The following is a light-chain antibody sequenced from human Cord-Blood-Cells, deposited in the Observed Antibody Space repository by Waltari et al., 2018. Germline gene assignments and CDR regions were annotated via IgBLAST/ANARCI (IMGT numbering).Light chain of an antibody. CDR3: SSYTSISTVV. J-gene: IGLJ2*01. CDR2: EVS. CDR1: SSDVGGYNY. V-gene: IGLV2-14*01. Sequence: QSALTQPASVSGSPGQSITISCTGTSSDVGGYNYVSWYQQHPGKAPKLMIYEVSNRPSGVSKRFSGSKSGNTASLTISGLQAEGEADYYCSSYTSISTVVFGGGTKLTVV.